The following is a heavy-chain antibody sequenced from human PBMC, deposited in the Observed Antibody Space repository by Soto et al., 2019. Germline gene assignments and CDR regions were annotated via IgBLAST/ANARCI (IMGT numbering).Heavy chain of an antibody. CDR1: GGFI. V-gene: IGHV4-59*01. J-gene: IGHJ4*02. CDR3: ARTLPNRQLFDS. D-gene: IGHD1-1*01. Sequence: SENLSLTWTVSGGFIWGWIRQSPDKGLEWNGKIYNSGRYNYNPSLESRLTISIDTSKNQFSLRLASVTAADTAVYYFARTLPNRQLFDSWSQGTLVTVSS. CDR2: IYNSGRY.